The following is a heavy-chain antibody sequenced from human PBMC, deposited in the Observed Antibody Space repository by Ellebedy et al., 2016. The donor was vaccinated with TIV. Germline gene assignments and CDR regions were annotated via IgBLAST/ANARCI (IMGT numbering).Heavy chain of an antibody. CDR1: GFTFTSYA. D-gene: IGHD3-10*01. CDR3: ARRATVSYYGIDL. J-gene: IGHJ6*02. CDR2: VSYDGINK. Sequence: GGSLRLSCAASGFTFTSYAMHWVRQAPGKGLEWVAIVSYDGINKYYADSVKGRLTISRDNSKSTLSLQMNSLRVEDTALYYCARRATVSYYGIDLWGQGTTVTVSS. V-gene: IGHV3-30-3*01.